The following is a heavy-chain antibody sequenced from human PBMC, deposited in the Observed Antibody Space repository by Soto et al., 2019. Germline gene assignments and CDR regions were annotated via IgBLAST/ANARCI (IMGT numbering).Heavy chain of an antibody. CDR3: AREASKYSGMDV. D-gene: IGHD2-21*01. Sequence: ASVKVSCKASGYTFTNYYMHWVRQASGQGLEWMGVINPSGGSTTYAQKFQGRVTMTRDTSTSTVYMELSSLISEDTTEYYCAREASKYSGMDVWGQGTTVTVSS. CDR1: GYTFTNYY. CDR2: INPSGGST. J-gene: IGHJ6*02. V-gene: IGHV1-46*01.